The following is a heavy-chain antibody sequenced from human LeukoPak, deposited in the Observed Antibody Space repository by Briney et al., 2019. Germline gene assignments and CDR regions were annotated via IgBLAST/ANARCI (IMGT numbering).Heavy chain of an antibody. CDR1: RYSISSYL. J-gene: IGHJ4*02. V-gene: IGHV5-51*01. CDR2: VYPGDSDT. Sequence: GESLNISCKGSRYSISSYLIGWLRPFPGKGLEYMGIVYPGDSDTRYCPSFQGQVTISADKSISTAYLQWSSLQASDTAMYYCATLVGYGSFFDYWGQGTLVTVSS. D-gene: IGHD3-10*01. CDR3: ATLVGYGSFFDY.